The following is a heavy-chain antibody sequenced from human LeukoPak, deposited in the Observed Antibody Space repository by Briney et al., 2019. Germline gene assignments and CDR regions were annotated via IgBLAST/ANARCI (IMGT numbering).Heavy chain of an antibody. Sequence: GESLKISCKGSGYCFTSYWIGWVRQMPGKGLEWMGIIHPGDSDTRYSPSFQGQVTISADKSISTAYLQWSSLQASDTAMYYCVRHRDISRYSGYVYWGQGTLVTVSS. J-gene: IGHJ4*02. CDR3: VRHRDISRYSGYVY. V-gene: IGHV5-51*01. CDR1: GYCFTSYW. CDR2: IHPGDSDT. D-gene: IGHD5-12*01.